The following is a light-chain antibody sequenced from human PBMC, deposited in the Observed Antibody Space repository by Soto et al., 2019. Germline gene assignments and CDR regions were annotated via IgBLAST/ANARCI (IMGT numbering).Light chain of an antibody. J-gene: IGKJ5*01. V-gene: IGKV3D-15*01. Sequence: EIVLTQSPATLSVSPGERATLSCRASQSVGSLLAWYQQKPGQAPRLLIYRASSRATGIPARFSGSGSGTEFTLTINSLQSEDSAVYYCQQHNQWPITFGQGTRLEIK. CDR2: RAS. CDR1: QSVGSL. CDR3: QQHNQWPIT.